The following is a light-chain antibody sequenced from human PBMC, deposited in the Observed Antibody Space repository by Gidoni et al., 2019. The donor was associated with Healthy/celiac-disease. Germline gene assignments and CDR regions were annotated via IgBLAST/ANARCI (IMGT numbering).Light chain of an antibody. CDR3: QQYGSSPET. Sequence: EIVLTQSPGTRSLSPRERATLSCRASQSVSSSYLAWYQQKPGQAPRLLIYGASSRATGIPYRFSGSGSGTDFTLTISRLEPEDFAVYYCQQYGSSPETFGQGTKLEIK. CDR1: QSVSSSY. V-gene: IGKV3-20*01. CDR2: GAS. J-gene: IGKJ2*01.